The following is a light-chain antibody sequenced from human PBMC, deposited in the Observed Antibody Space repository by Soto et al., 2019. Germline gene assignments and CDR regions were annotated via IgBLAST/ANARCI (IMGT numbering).Light chain of an antibody. J-gene: IGKJ2*01. V-gene: IGKV2-28*01. CDR3: MQALQTPPT. CDR2: LGS. CDR1: QSLLHSDGYNY. Sequence: EIVMTQSPLSLPVTPGEPASISCRSSQSLLHSDGYNYLDWYLQKPGQSPQLLIYLGSNRASGVPDNFSGSGSGTDFTLKISRVEAEDFGVYYCMQALQTPPTFGQGTKLEIK.